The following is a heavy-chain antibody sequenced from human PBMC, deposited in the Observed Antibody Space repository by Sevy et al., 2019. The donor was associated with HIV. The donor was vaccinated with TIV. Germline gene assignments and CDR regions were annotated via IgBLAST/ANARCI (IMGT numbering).Heavy chain of an antibody. J-gene: IGHJ4*02. CDR3: AGGAVVIGTAATPVLDF. V-gene: IGHV4-59*08. CDR1: DDSINSYY. CDR2: ISNNIGST. Sequence: SETLSLTCSVSDDSINSYYWSWIRQPPGKGLEWIGYISNNIGSTSYNPSLTSRVTISVDTSKNHFSLKLTSLTAADTASSYCAGGAVVIGTAATPVLDFWGLGSLVTVSS. D-gene: IGHD2-2*01.